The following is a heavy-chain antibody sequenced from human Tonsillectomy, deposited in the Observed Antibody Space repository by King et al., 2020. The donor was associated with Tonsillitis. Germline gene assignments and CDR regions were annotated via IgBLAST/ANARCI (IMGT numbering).Heavy chain of an antibody. CDR2: IYWPGEK. V-gene: IGHV2-5*01. D-gene: IGHD1-7*01. J-gene: IGHJ3*02. Sequence: TLKESGPTLVRPTQTLTLTCTFSGFSLRTSGVGVGWVRQPPGKALEWLGLIYWPGEKRYSPSLKSRLTITKDTSKNQVGLTMTNMDPVDTATYYCAHRHPAEYNWSYGTFDIWGQGTLVTVSS. CDR3: AHRHPAEYNWSYGTFDI. CDR1: GFSLRTSGVG.